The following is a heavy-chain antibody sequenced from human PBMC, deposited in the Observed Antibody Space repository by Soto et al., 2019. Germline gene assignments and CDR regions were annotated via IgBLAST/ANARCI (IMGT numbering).Heavy chain of an antibody. CDR3: ARVRDGYYYYGIDG. D-gene: IGHD3-22*01. J-gene: IGHJ6*02. Sequence: PGGSLRLSCAASGFTFSSYAMHWVRQAPGKGLEWVAVISYDGSNKYYADSVKGRFTISRDNSKNTLYLQMNSLRAEDTAVYYCARVRDGYYYYGIDGGGQGTTVTVSS. V-gene: IGHV3-30-3*01. CDR1: GFTFSSYA. CDR2: ISYDGSNK.